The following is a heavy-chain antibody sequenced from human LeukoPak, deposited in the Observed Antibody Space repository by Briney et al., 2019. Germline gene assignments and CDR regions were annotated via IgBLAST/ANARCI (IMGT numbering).Heavy chain of an antibody. J-gene: IGHJ5*02. CDR1: GGTFSSYA. CDR2: IIPIFGTA. D-gene: IGHD2-15*01. Sequence: SVKVSCKASGGTFSSYAISWVRQAPGQGLEWMGGIIPIFGTANYAQKFQGRVTITADKSTSTAYMELSSLRSEDTAVYYCARDGARCSGGSCYSGTVWFDPWGQGTLVTVSS. CDR3: ARDGARCSGGSCYSGTVWFDP. V-gene: IGHV1-69*06.